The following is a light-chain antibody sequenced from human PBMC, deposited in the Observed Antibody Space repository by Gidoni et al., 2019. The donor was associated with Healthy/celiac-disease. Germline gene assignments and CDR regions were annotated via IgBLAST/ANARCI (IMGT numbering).Light chain of an antibody. CDR1: QSISSY. CDR3: QQSYSTPLT. V-gene: IGKV1-39*01. J-gene: IGKJ4*01. Sequence: IQMTQSPSSLSASLGDRVTITCRARQSISSYLNWYQQNPGKAPKLLIYAASSLQSGVPSMFSGSLSGTSFTPTISILYPEYFASYYCQQSYSTPLTFGGGTKVEIK. CDR2: AAS.